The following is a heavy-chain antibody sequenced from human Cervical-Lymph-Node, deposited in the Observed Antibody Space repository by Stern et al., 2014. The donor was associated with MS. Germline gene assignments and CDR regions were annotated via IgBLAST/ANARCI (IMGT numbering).Heavy chain of an antibody. Sequence: EQLMQSGAEVKKPAEPLKISCQGSGYSFSTYWIGWVRQLPGKGLEWMGVIYPSDGETKYSPSFQGQVTISSDKSINSAYLQWSSLKASDTAIYYCVRRGSSGYFDFWGQGTLVTVSS. V-gene: IGHV5-51*01. D-gene: IGHD6-6*01. CDR3: VRRGSSGYFDF. CDR2: IYPSDGET. CDR1: GYSFSTYW. J-gene: IGHJ4*02.